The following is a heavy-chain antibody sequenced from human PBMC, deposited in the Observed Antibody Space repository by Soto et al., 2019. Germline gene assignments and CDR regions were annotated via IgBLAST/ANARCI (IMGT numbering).Heavy chain of an antibody. CDR1: GYTLSGDY. Sequence: ASVKGACKGAGYTLSGDYMDWGRQAPGQGLEWMGWINPNSGGTNYAQKFQGRVTMTRDTSISTAYMELSRLRSDDTAVYYCAREGRYYDSSGKTPSDAFDIWGQGTMVTVSS. CDR3: AREGRYYDSSGKTPSDAFDI. V-gene: IGHV1-2*02. J-gene: IGHJ3*02. CDR2: INPNSGGT. D-gene: IGHD3-22*01.